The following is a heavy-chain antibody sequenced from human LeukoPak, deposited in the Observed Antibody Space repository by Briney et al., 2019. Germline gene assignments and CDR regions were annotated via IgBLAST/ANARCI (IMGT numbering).Heavy chain of an antibody. D-gene: IGHD3-22*01. CDR2: INNDGSSI. Sequence: GSLRLSCAASGFTFNAFWMHWVRQAPGKGLVWVSRINNDGSSIAYADSVKGRFTISRDNAKNTLYLQMNSLKAEDAAVYYCARGLVHDTSGYYSDYWGQGTLVTVSS. CDR1: GFTFNAFW. CDR3: ARGLVHDTSGYYSDY. J-gene: IGHJ4*02. V-gene: IGHV3-74*01.